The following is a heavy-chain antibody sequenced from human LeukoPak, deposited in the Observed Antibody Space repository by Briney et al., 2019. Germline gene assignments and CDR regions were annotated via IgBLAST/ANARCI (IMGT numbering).Heavy chain of an antibody. D-gene: IGHD1-20*01. Sequence: GASVKVSCKASGYTFTSYGISWVRQAPGQGLEWMGWISAYNGNTNYAQKLQGRVTMTTDTSTSTAYMELRGLRSDDTAVYYCAAARGNNWNDGNFDYWGQGTLVTVSS. CDR1: GYTFTSYG. V-gene: IGHV1-18*01. CDR3: AAARGNNWNDGNFDY. CDR2: ISAYNGNT. J-gene: IGHJ4*02.